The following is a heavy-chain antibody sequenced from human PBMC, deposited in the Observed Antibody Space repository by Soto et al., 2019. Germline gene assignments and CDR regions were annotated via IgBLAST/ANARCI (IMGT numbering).Heavy chain of an antibody. D-gene: IGHD6-13*01. CDR1: GFTFSSYG. Sequence: VQLVESGGGVVQPGRSLRLSCAASGFTFSSYGMHWVRQAPGKGLEWVAVIWYDGSNKYYADSVKGRFTISRDNSKNTLYLQMNSLRAEDTAVYYCARDPGSSWYPIDYWGQGTLVTVSS. V-gene: IGHV3-33*01. J-gene: IGHJ4*02. CDR2: IWYDGSNK. CDR3: ARDPGSSWYPIDY.